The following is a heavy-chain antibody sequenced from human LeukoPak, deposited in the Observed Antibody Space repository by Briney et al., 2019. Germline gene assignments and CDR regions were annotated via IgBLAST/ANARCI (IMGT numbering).Heavy chain of an antibody. Sequence: PSETLSLTCSVSGDSISTSSYYWGWIRQPPGKGLEWIGTIYYSGSTYYNPSLTSRVTISVDTSKNQFSLKLSSVTAADTAVYYCARPGTFDPWGQGTLVTVSS. J-gene: IGHJ5*02. CDR2: IYYSGST. CDR1: GDSISTSSYY. V-gene: IGHV4-39*01. D-gene: IGHD1-14*01. CDR3: ARPGTFDP.